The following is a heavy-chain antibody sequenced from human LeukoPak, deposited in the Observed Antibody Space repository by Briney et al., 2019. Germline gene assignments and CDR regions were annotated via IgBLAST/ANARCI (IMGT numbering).Heavy chain of an antibody. V-gene: IGHV3-9*01. J-gene: IGHJ6*02. CDR2: ISWNSGSI. CDR1: GFTFDDYA. CDR3: AKDASPVYYYGMDV. Sequence: PGGSLRLSCAASGFTFDDYAMHWVRHAPGKGLEWVSGISWNSGSIGYADSVKGRFSISRDNAKNSLYLQMNSLRAEDTALYYCAKDASPVYYYGMDVWGQGTTVTVSS.